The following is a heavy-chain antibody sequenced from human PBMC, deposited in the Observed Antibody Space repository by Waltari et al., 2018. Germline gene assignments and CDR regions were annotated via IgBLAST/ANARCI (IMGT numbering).Heavy chain of an antibody. J-gene: IGHJ3*02. Sequence: QLQLQESGPGLVKPSETLSLTCTVSGGSISSSSYYWGWIRQPPGKGLEWIGSIYYSWSTYYNPSLKSRVTISVDTSKNQFSLKLSSVTAADTAVYYCARDYGDYVDYDAFDIWGQGTMVTVSS. CDR3: ARDYGDYVDYDAFDI. CDR1: GGSISSSSYY. D-gene: IGHD4-17*01. V-gene: IGHV4-39*01. CDR2: IYYSWST.